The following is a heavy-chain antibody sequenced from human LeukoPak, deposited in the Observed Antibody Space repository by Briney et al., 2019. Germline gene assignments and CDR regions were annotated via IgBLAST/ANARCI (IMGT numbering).Heavy chain of an antibody. Sequence: GGSLRLSCAASGFTFRTYGMSXXXXXPXXXXXXXSSISNGGSYIYYADSVRGRFXLSRDNAKNSLYLQMNSLRAEDTAVYYCARDDSGDEYFQHWGQGTLVTVSS. CDR1: GFTFRTYG. CDR3: ARDDSGDEYFQH. CDR2: ISNGGSYI. D-gene: IGHD4-17*01. J-gene: IGHJ1*01. V-gene: IGHV3-21*01.